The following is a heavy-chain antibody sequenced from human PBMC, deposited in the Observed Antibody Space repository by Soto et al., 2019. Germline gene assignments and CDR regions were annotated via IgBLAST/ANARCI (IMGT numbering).Heavy chain of an antibody. D-gene: IGHD6-6*01. Sequence: APVKVSCKAPGYTFTGYYMHWVQQAPEQGLEWMGWINPNSGGTNYAQKFQGWVTMTRDTYISTAYMELSRLRSDDTAVYYCARDGSWYSSSSIYYYYYMDVWGKGTTVTVSS. CDR1: GYTFTGYY. J-gene: IGHJ6*03. CDR2: INPNSGGT. V-gene: IGHV1-2*04. CDR3: ARDGSWYSSSSIYYYYYMDV.